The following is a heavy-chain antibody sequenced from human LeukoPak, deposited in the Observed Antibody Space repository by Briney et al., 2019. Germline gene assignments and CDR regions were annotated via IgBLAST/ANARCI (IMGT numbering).Heavy chain of an antibody. CDR3: ARRLPYGSGSYGY. D-gene: IGHD3-10*01. J-gene: IGHJ4*02. CDR2: INHSGST. V-gene: IGHV4-34*01. Sequence: PSETLSLTCAVYGESFSGYYWSWIRQPPGKGLEWIGEINHSGSTNYNPSLKSRVTISVDTSKNQFSLKLSSVTAADTAVYYCARRLPYGSGSYGYWGQGTLSPSPQ. CDR1: GESFSGYY.